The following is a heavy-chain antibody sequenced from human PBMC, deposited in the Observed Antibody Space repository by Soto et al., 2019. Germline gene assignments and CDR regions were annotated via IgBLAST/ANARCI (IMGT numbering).Heavy chain of an antibody. Sequence: EVQLVESGGGLVQPGGSLRLSCAASGFTFGNYWMHWVRQDPVKGLVWVSRISSDGSTTTTYADSVKGRFTISRDNARHTLGVQMNSLTADDTAVYYCTRSLGSGRGCYGMDVWGQGTTVTVSS. J-gene: IGHJ6*02. D-gene: IGHD3-10*01. CDR1: GFTFGNYW. CDR3: TRSLGSGRGCYGMDV. V-gene: IGHV3-74*01. CDR2: ISSDGSTT.